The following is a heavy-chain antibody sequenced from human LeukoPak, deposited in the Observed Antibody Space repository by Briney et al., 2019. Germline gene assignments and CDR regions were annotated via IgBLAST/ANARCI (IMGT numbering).Heavy chain of an antibody. J-gene: IGHJ6*03. Sequence: GGSLRLSCAASGFIFSNYAMHWVRQAPGKGLEYVSAISSNGGSTYYANSVKGRFTISRDNSKNTLYLQMGSLRAEDMAVYYCARVGILTGYYLWKGYMDVWGKGTTVTVSS. CDR3: ARVGILTGYYLWKGYMDV. CDR2: ISSNGGST. V-gene: IGHV3-64*01. CDR1: GFIFSNYA. D-gene: IGHD3-9*01.